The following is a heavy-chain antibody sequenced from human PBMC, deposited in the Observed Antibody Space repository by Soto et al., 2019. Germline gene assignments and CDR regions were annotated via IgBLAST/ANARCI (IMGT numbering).Heavy chain of an antibody. V-gene: IGHV2-5*02. J-gene: IGHJ5*02. CDR2: IYWDDDK. CDR3: APRYSSGWYNWFDP. D-gene: IGHD6-19*01. CDR1: GFSLSTSGVG. Sequence: QITLKESGPTLVKPTQTLTLTCTFSGFSLSTSGVGVGWIRQPPGKALEWLALIYWDDDKRYSPSLKSRLTTXTXTXXNQVVLTMTNMDPVDTATYYCAPRYSSGWYNWFDPWGQGTLVTVSS.